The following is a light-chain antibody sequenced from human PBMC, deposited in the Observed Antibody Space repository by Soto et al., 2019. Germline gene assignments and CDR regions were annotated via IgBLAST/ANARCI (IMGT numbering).Light chain of an antibody. J-gene: IGKJ1*01. Sequence: EIVLTQSPGTLSLSPGERATLSCRASQTVPGNYLAWLQHKPGQAPRLLIYDASSRATGIPDRFSGSETGTDFTLTIARLEPEEFAVYSCHQDTPPPWTLGQGTKVETK. CDR2: DAS. CDR3: HQDTPPPWT. CDR1: QTVPGNY. V-gene: IGKV3-20*01.